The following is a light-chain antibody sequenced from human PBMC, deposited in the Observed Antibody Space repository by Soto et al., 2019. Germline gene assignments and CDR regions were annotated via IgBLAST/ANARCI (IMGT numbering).Light chain of an antibody. CDR3: QQHGSSPWT. V-gene: IGKV3-20*01. CDR2: GAS. J-gene: IGKJ1*01. Sequence: EIVLTQSPGTLSLSPGERATLSCRASQSVSSSFLAWYQQKPGQAPRLLIYGASSRATGIPDRFSGSGSGTDFTLTISGLEPEDFAVYYCQQHGSSPWTFGQGTKVEIK. CDR1: QSVSSSF.